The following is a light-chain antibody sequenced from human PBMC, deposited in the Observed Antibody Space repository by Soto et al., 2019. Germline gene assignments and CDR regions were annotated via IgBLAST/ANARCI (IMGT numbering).Light chain of an antibody. J-gene: IGKJ4*01. Sequence: DILMTQSPSSVSAFVGDTVTITCRASQGIGNWIVWYQQKPGKAPELLVYGVYNLHSGIPSRFSGSGCVTDFTLGIDGLQPEDVAAYYCQHADNFAALTVGGGTKVEI. CDR2: GVY. CDR3: QHADNFAALT. V-gene: IGKV1-12*01. CDR1: QGIGNW.